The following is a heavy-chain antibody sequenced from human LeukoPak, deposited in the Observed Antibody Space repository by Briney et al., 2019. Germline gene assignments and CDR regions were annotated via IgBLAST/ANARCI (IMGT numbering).Heavy chain of an antibody. D-gene: IGHD5-18*01. V-gene: IGHV4-39*07. Sequence: PSETLSLTCTVSGGSISSSSYYWGWIRQPPGKGLEWIGEINHSGSTNYNPSLKSRVTISVDTSKNQFSLKLSSVTAADTAVYYCARGPTAMVMSAYYFDYWGQGTLVTVSS. CDR2: INHSGST. J-gene: IGHJ4*02. CDR1: GGSISSSSYY. CDR3: ARGPTAMVMSAYYFDY.